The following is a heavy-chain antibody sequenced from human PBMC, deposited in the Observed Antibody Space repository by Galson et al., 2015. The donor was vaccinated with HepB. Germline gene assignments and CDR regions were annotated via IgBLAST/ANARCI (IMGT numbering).Heavy chain of an antibody. CDR3: AKEPYYYGSGSYYFDY. J-gene: IGHJ4*02. D-gene: IGHD3-10*01. CDR1: GFTFSSYG. V-gene: IGHV3-30*02. CDR2: IRYDGSNK. Sequence: SLRLSCAASGFTFSSYGMHWVRQAPGKGLEWVAFIRYDGSNKYYADSVKGRFTISRDNSKNTLYLQMNSLRAEDTAVYYCAKEPYYYGSGSYYFDYWGQGTLVTVSS.